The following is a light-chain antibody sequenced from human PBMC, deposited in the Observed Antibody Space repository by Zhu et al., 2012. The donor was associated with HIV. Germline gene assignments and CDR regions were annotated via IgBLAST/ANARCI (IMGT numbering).Light chain of an antibody. Sequence: IVLTQSPATLSLSPGEGATVSCRASRSVSSFVAWYQQKPGQAPRLLIYDASKRATGIPARFSGSGSGTDFTLTISSLEPEDFALYYCQQRSNWPLTFGGGTKVEIK. J-gene: IGKJ4*01. CDR1: RSVSSF. CDR3: QQRSNWPLT. CDR2: DAS. V-gene: IGKV3-11*01.